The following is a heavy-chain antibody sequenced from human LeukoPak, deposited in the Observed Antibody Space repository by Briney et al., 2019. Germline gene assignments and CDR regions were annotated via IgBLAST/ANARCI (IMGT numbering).Heavy chain of an antibody. D-gene: IGHD1-26*01. CDR3: VRDNLPVGSPENYFDS. CDR1: GYIFPSYG. CDR2: ISPYNGET. V-gene: IGHV1-18*01. Sequence: ASVKVSCKGSGYIFPSYGLAWVRQAPAQGLEWMGWISPYNGETKYAQNFQDRLTLTTDTSTSTAYMELRSLRSDDTAVYYCVRDNLPVGSPENYFDSWGQGTLVTVSS. J-gene: IGHJ4*02.